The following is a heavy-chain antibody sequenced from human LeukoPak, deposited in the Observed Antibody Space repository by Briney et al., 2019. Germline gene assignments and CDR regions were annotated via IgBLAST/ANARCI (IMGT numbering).Heavy chain of an antibody. V-gene: IGHV5-51*01. Sequence: GESLKISCKASGYSFPTYWIAWVRQMPGKGLEWIGNIYPDESNIRYSPSFQGQFTISADKSISTAYLQWSSLKASDTAMYYCARPPSRGYSSSFEYWGQGTLVTVSS. J-gene: IGHJ4*02. CDR1: GYSFPTYW. CDR3: ARPPSRGYSSSFEY. CDR2: IYPDESNI. D-gene: IGHD2-2*03.